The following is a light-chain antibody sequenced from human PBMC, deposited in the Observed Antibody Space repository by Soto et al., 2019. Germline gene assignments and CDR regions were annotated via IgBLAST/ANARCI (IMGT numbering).Light chain of an antibody. CDR2: AAS. Sequence: AIRMTQSPSSFSASTGDRVTITCRASQGISSYLAWYQQKPGKAPKLLIYAASTLQSGVPSRFSGSGSGTDFTLIMSCLQSEDFATYYCQQYYSYPLTFGGGTKVEIK. CDR1: QGISSY. J-gene: IGKJ4*01. V-gene: IGKV1-8*01. CDR3: QQYYSYPLT.